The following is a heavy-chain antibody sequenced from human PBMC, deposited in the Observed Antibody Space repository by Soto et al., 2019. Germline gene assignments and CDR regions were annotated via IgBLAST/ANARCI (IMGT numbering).Heavy chain of an antibody. Sequence: PGESLKISCKGSGYSFTSYWIGWVRQMPGKGLEWMGIIYPGDSDTRYSPSFQGQVTISADKSISTAYLQWSSLKASDTAMYYCALTAMGLGGYYGMDVWGQGTTVTVSS. V-gene: IGHV5-51*01. J-gene: IGHJ6*02. CDR3: ALTAMGLGGYYGMDV. CDR1: GYSFTSYW. CDR2: IYPGDSDT. D-gene: IGHD5-18*01.